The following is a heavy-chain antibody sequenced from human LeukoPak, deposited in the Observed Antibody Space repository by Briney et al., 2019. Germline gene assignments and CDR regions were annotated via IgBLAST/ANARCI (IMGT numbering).Heavy chain of an antibody. D-gene: IGHD2-21*02. J-gene: IGHJ5*02. Sequence: SVKVSCKASGGTCSSYAISWVRQAPGQGLEWMGRIIPIFGTANYAQKFQGRVTITTDESTSTAYMELSSLRSEDTALYYCERDLFAYCGGDCYFVDPWGQGTLVTVSS. CDR3: ERDLFAYCGGDCYFVDP. CDR1: GGTCSSYA. CDR2: IIPIFGTA. V-gene: IGHV1-69*05.